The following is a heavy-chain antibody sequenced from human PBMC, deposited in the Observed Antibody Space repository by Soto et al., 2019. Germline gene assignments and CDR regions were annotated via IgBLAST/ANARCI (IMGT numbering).Heavy chain of an antibody. CDR3: ARDGADYDILTGYYDYYYHGMDV. CDR2: ISTSSSAI. V-gene: IGHV3-21*02. J-gene: IGHJ6*02. CDR1: GFAFRSYG. Sequence: EVQLVESGGGLVKPGGSPRLSCVASGFAFRSYGMNWVRQAPGKGLEWVSSISTSSSAIYYTDSVKGRFTISRDNARNSLYLQMKSLRAEDTAVYFCARDGADYDILTGYYDYYYHGMDVWGQGTTVTVSS. D-gene: IGHD3-9*01.